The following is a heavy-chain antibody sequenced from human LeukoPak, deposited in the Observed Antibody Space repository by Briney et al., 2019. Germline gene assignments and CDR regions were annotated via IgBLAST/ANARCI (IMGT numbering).Heavy chain of an antibody. V-gene: IGHV3-23*01. CDR1: GLKFRAYG. D-gene: IGHD3-10*01. CDR3: ARDYFGSGTYYPYQYYGMDV. CDR2: ISGSGDST. J-gene: IGHJ6*02. Sequence: GASLRLFCAASGLKFRAYGMSWVRQAPGKGLGWVSTISGSGDSTYHADSVKGRFTISRDNSKNTLSPQMNSLRAEATAVYFCARDYFGSGTYYPYQYYGMDVWGQGTTVTVSS.